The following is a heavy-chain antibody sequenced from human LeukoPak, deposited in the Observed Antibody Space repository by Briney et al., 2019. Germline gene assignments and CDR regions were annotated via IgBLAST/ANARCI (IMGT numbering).Heavy chain of an antibody. V-gene: IGHV3-66*01. D-gene: IGHD6-19*01. CDR3: ARDSGSGWRQDY. J-gene: IGHJ4*02. CDR2: IFNGGSR. CDR1: GFSVNINY. Sequence: GGSLRLSCALSGFSVNINYMSWVRQAPAKGLEGVSVIFNGGSRYYPDSVKDRHTITRDNYNNILYLQMNSLRGEDTAVYYCARDSGSGWRQDYWGQGTLVSVCS.